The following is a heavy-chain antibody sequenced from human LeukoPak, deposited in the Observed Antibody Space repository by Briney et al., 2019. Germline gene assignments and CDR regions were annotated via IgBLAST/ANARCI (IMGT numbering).Heavy chain of an antibody. CDR2: INSDGRST. Sequence: GGSLRLSCAASGFTFSSYWMHWVRQAPGKGLVWVSRINSDGRSTNYADSVKGRFTISRDNAKNTLYLQMNSLRAEDTAVYYCARGDPNSSSWGVYYYYYYGMDVWGQGTTVTVS. CDR3: ARGDPNSSSWGVYYYYYYGMDV. CDR1: GFTFSSYW. J-gene: IGHJ6*02. D-gene: IGHD6-6*01. V-gene: IGHV3-74*01.